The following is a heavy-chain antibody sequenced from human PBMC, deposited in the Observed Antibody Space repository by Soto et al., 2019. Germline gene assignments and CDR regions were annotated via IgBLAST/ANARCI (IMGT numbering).Heavy chain of an antibody. J-gene: IGHJ5*02. Sequence: SETLSLTCTVSGFSISSSSYYWGWIRQPPGKGLEWIGSIYYSGSTYYNPSLKSRVTISVDTSKNQFSLKLSSVTAADTAVYYCARVEVNWFDPWGQGTLVTVSS. D-gene: IGHD2-15*01. V-gene: IGHV4-39*01. CDR3: ARVEVNWFDP. CDR2: IYYSGST. CDR1: GFSISSSSYY.